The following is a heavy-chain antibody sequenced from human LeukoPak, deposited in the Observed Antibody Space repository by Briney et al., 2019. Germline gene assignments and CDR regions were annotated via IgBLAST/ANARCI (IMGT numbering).Heavy chain of an antibody. V-gene: IGHV3-74*01. D-gene: IGHD1-26*01. J-gene: IGHJ5*02. CDR1: GFALSGYW. CDR2: INNDGSGT. Sequence: GGSLRLSCAASGFALSGYWMQWVRQAPGKGLVWVSRINNDGSGTTYADSVKGRFTISRDNVKNTSYLQMNSLRAEDTAIYYCARDQDGPGATVDHWGQGTLVTVSS. CDR3: ARDQDGPGATVDH.